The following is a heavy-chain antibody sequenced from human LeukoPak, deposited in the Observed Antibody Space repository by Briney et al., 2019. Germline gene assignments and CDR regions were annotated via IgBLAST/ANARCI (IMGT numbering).Heavy chain of an antibody. D-gene: IGHD3-22*01. Sequence: GGSLRLSCTTSGFTFVNYAMIWVRQAPGKGLEWVSFIRSKNYGGTTEYAAPVKGRFTVSRDDSRSIAYLQMNSLKTEDTAIYYCTRGGYPVLDYYGMDVWGQGTTVTVSS. J-gene: IGHJ6*02. CDR2: IRSKNYGGTT. V-gene: IGHV3-49*04. CDR3: TRGGYPVLDYYGMDV. CDR1: GFTFVNYA.